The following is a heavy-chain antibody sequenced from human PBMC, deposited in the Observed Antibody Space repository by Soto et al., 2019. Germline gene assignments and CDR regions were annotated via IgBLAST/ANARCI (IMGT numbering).Heavy chain of an antibody. Sequence: PSETLSLTCTVSGDSISAYSWSWVRQPPGKGLEWIGSIHYNGNTKYNPPLKSRVTMSVDTSKNQFSLKLISVTAADTAKYFCAREGNLGRWLQPLDFWGQGTLVTVSS. V-gene: IGHV4-59*01. J-gene: IGHJ4*02. D-gene: IGHD5-12*01. CDR1: GDSISAYS. CDR2: IHYNGNT. CDR3: AREGNLGRWLQPLDF.